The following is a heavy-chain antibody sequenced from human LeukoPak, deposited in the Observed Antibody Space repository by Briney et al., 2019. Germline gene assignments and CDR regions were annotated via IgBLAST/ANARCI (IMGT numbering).Heavy chain of an antibody. CDR2: ISGSDGST. Sequence: GGTLRLSCAASGFSFSTYGMTWVRQAPGKGLEWVSGISGSDGSTYYEDSVKGRFIISRDNSKNTLYLQMNSLRAEDTAVYYCAKNIGGFDYWGQGTLVTVSS. D-gene: IGHD2-15*01. CDR3: AKNIGGFDY. CDR1: GFSFSTYG. J-gene: IGHJ4*02. V-gene: IGHV3-23*01.